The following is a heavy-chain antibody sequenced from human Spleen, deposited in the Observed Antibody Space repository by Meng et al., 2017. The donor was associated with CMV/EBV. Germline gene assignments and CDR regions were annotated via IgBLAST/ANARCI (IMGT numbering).Heavy chain of an antibody. CDR1: GFTFSNSD. CDR2: TRNKAKSYTT. CDR3: VKPSTVKTPGDY. D-gene: IGHD4-23*01. V-gene: IGHV3-72*01. Sequence: GGSLRLSCAASGFTFSNSDMNWVRQAPGKGLEWVVRTRNKAKSYTTDNAASVKGRFTISRDDSKNSLYLQMNSLKTEGTAVYYCVKPSTVKTPGDYWGQGTLVTVSS. J-gene: IGHJ4*02.